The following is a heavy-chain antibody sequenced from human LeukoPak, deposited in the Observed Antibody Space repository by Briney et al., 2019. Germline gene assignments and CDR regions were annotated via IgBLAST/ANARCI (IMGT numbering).Heavy chain of an antibody. Sequence: GASVKVSCRASGYTFTSYAMNWVRQAPGQGLEWMGWINTNAGNPTYAQGFTGRFVFSLDTSVSTAYLQISSLKAEDTAVYYCARGQATGYFDYWGQGTLVTVSS. J-gene: IGHJ4*02. V-gene: IGHV7-4-1*02. CDR2: INTNAGNP. CDR1: GYTFTSYA. CDR3: ARGQATGYFDY.